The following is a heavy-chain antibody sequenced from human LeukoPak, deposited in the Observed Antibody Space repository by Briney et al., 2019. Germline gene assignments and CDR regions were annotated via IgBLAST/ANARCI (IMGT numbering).Heavy chain of an antibody. CDR3: AGDDYVWGSYRRLDY. CDR2: IYYRGTT. Sequence: PSETLSLTCTVSGGSINDYYWNWLRQPPGKGLEWIGFIYYRGTTNNNPSLKSRVTTSIDTSKNQFSLRLSSVTAADTAVYYCAGDDYVWGSYRRLDYWGQGTLVTVSS. CDR1: GGSINDYY. J-gene: IGHJ4*02. V-gene: IGHV4-59*12. D-gene: IGHD3-16*02.